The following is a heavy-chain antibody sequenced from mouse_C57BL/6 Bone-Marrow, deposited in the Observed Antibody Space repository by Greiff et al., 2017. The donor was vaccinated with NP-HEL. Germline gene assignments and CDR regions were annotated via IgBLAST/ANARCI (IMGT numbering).Heavy chain of an antibody. J-gene: IGHJ3*01. Sequence: EVQLQQSGPVLVKPGASVKMSCKASGYTFTDYYMNWVKQSHGKSLEWIGVINPYNGGTSYNQKFKGKATLTVDKSSSPSYMDLNRLTSEDSAVYYCARENGCLPAWFADWGQGTLVTVSA. CDR1: GYTFTDYY. V-gene: IGHV1-19*01. CDR3: ARENGCLPAWFAD. CDR2: INPYNGGT. D-gene: IGHD2-1*01.